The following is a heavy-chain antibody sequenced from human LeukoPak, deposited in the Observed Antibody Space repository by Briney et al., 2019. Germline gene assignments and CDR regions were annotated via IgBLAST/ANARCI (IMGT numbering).Heavy chain of an antibody. Sequence: PSEALSLTCTVSGGSISRYYWSWIRQPPGKGLEWIGYIYYSGSTNYNPSLKSRVTISVDTSKNQFSLKLSSVTAADTAVYYCARWGEYQLLYGRAWFDPWGQGTLVTVSS. V-gene: IGHV4-59*01. J-gene: IGHJ5*02. CDR3: ARWGEYQLLYGRAWFDP. CDR1: GGSISRYY. D-gene: IGHD2-2*02. CDR2: IYYSGST.